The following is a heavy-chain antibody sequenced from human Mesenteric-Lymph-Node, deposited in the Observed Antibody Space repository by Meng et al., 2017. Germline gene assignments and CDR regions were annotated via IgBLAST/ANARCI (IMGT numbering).Heavy chain of an antibody. CDR3: ARDRGSGWPEEESGFDY. J-gene: IGHJ4*02. CDR1: GFTFSSYA. D-gene: IGHD6-19*01. CDR2: ISDSGANI. Sequence: GGSLRLSCAASGFTFSSYAMNWVRQAPGKGLEWISYISDSGANIDYADSVKGRFTISRDDAKDSLYLQMNSLRAEDTGVYYCARDRGSGWPEEESGFDYWGQGTLVTVSS. V-gene: IGHV3-48*03.